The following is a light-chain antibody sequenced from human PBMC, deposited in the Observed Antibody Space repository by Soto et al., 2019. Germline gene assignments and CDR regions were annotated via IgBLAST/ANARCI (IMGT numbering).Light chain of an antibody. J-gene: IGKJ1*01. Sequence: EIVLTQSPGTLSLSPGERATLSCRASQSVSSSYLVWYQQKPGQAPRLLIYGASSRATGVPDRFSGSGSGTDFTLTINSLEPEDFAVYYCQHFGSSLRTFGQGTKVEIK. CDR2: GAS. V-gene: IGKV3-20*01. CDR3: QHFGSSLRT. CDR1: QSVSSSY.